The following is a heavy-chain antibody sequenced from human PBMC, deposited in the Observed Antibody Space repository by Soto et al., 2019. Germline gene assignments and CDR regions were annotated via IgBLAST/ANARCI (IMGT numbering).Heavy chain of an antibody. Sequence: SETLSLTCAVYGGSFSGYYWSWIRQPPGKGLEWIGEINHSGSTNYNPSLKSRVTISVDTSKNQFSLKLSSVTAADTAVYYCARGVGITGTKKRNWFDPWGQGT. D-gene: IGHD1-20*01. J-gene: IGHJ5*02. CDR1: GGSFSGYY. CDR3: ARGVGITGTKKRNWFDP. V-gene: IGHV4-34*01. CDR2: INHSGST.